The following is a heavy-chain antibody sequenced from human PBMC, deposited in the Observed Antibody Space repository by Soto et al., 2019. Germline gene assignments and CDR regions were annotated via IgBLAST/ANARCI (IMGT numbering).Heavy chain of an antibody. CDR2: INHTGGT. CDR1: GGSVNGYY. J-gene: IGHJ5*02. Sequence: PSETLSLTSAVYGGSVNGYYWNWIRQPPGKGLEWIGEINHTGGTHYNPSLKGRVTMSVDTSKNQFSLRLSSVTAADTAIYYCATRITVFGLLIPQFDPWGQGTQVTVSS. D-gene: IGHD3-3*01. V-gene: IGHV4-34*01. CDR3: ATRITVFGLLIPQFDP.